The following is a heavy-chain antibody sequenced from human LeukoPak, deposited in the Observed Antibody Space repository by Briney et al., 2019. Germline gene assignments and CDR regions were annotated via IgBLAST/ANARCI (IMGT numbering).Heavy chain of an antibody. V-gene: IGHV3-48*01. Sequence: QTGGSLRLSCAASGFTFSSYGLNWVRQAPGEGLEWVSYVGPSSTTIYYADSVKGRFTISRDNAKNSLYLQMNSLRAEDTAVYYCAREHTPYGSGCTAAYWGQGTLVTVSS. CDR1: GFTFSSYG. J-gene: IGHJ4*02. CDR2: VGPSSTTI. CDR3: AREHTPYGSGCTAAY. D-gene: IGHD6-19*01.